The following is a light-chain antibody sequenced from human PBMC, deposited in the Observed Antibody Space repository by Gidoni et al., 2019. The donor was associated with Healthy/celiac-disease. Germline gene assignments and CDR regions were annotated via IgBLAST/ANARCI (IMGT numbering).Light chain of an antibody. Sequence: DIQMTQSPSSLSASVGDRVTINCRASQSISSYLNWYQQKPGKAPKLLIYAASSLQSGVPSRFSGSGSGTDFTLTISSLQPEDFATYYCQQSYSTPYTFXQXTKLEIK. V-gene: IGKV1-39*01. CDR3: QQSYSTPYT. J-gene: IGKJ2*01. CDR1: QSISSY. CDR2: AAS.